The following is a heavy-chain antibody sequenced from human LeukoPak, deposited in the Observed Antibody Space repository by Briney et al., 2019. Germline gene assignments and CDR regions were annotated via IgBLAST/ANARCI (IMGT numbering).Heavy chain of an antibody. CDR3: AKGALAAAGSIDY. J-gene: IGHJ4*02. V-gene: IGHV3-33*06. CDR1: GFTFRSYG. D-gene: IGHD6-13*01. Sequence: GGSLRLSCAASGFTFRSYGMHGVRQAPGKGLEWVAVIWYDGSNKYYADSVKGRFTISRDNSKNTLYLQMNSLRAEDTAVYYCAKGALAAAGSIDYWGQGTLVTVSS. CDR2: IWYDGSNK.